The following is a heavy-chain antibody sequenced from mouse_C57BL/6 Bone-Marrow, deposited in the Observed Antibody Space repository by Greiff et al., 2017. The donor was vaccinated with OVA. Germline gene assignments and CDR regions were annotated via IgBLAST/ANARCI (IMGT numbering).Heavy chain of an antibody. CDR2: IDPENGDT. CDR1: GFNIKDDY. Sequence: EVQLQQSGAELVRPGASVKLSCTASGFNIKDDYMHWVKQRPEQGLEWIGWIDPENGDTEYASKFQGKATITADTSSNTAYLQLSSLTSEDTAVYYCTTRTAQAYYFDYWGQGTTLTVSS. V-gene: IGHV14-4*01. D-gene: IGHD3-2*02. J-gene: IGHJ2*01. CDR3: TTRTAQAYYFDY.